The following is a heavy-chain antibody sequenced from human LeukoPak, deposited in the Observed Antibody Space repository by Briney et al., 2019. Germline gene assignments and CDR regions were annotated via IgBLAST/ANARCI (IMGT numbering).Heavy chain of an antibody. CDR3: GKYILGATGGDY. CDR2: INTDGIST. CDR1: GFTFSSYW. Sequence: PGGSLRLSCAASGFTFSSYWMHWVRQVPGKGLVWVSRINTDGISTTYADSVKGRFTISRDNSKNTLYLQMNSLRAEDTAVYYCGKYILGATGGDYWGQGTLVTVSS. D-gene: IGHD1-26*01. J-gene: IGHJ4*02. V-gene: IGHV3-74*01.